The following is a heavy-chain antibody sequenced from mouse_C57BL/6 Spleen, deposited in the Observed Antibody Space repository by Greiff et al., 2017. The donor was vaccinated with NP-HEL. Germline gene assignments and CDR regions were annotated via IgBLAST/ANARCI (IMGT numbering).Heavy chain of an antibody. V-gene: IGHV1-54*01. D-gene: IGHD2-4*01. J-gene: IGHJ2*01. CDR1: GYAFTNYL. Sequence: QVQLKESGAELVRPGTSVKVSCKASGYAFTNYLIEWVKQRPGQGLEWIGVINPGSGGTNYNEKFKGKATLTADKSSSTAYMQLSSLTSEDSAVYFCARWGLRQGFDYWGQGTTLTVSS. CDR2: INPGSGGT. CDR3: ARWGLRQGFDY.